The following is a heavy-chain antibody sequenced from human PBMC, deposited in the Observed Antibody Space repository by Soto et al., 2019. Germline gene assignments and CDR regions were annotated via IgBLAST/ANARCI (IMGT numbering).Heavy chain of an antibody. J-gene: IGHJ5*02. CDR1: GGSISSYD. D-gene: IGHD5-18*01. Sequence: SETLSLTCTVSGGSISSYDWSWIRQPPGKGLEWIGYIYYSGSTYYNPSLKSRVTISVDTSKNQFSLKLSSVTAADTAVYYCASLKLGYSTFDPWGQGTLLTVSS. V-gene: IGHV4-30-4*01. CDR3: ASLKLGYSTFDP. CDR2: IYYSGST.